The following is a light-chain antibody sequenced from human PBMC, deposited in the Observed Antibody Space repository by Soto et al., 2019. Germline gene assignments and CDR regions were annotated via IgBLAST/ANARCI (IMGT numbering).Light chain of an antibody. CDR3: KQYKSFSLT. CDR1: QGISSA. Sequence: GDRVTITCRASQGISSALAWYQQKPGKAPKLLIYDASSLESGVPSRFSGSGSGTEFSLTIRSLQPDDFATYYCKQYKSFSLTFGGGTKVDIK. J-gene: IGKJ4*01. V-gene: IGKV1-13*02. CDR2: DAS.